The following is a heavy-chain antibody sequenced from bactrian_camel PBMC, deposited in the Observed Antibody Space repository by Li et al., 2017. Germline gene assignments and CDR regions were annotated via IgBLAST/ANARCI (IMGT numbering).Heavy chain of an antibody. J-gene: IGHJ4*01. CDR3: AATRELELCWDTGLTYDY. V-gene: IGHV3S54*01. CDR2: IYTGGAST. CDR1: GFRSSRNC. Sequence: HVQLVESGGGSVQAGGSLRLSCQASGFRSSRNCMGWFRRTPGKESEAVASIYTGGASTHYADSVRGRFAISADRSLNTVYLQMREMKPEDTAMYYCAATRELELCWDTGLTYDYWGPGTQVTVS. D-gene: IGHD8*01.